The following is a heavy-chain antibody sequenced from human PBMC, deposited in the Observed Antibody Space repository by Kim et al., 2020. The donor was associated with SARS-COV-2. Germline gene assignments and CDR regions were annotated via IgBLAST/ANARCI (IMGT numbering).Heavy chain of an antibody. V-gene: IGHV3-9*01. CDR2: ISWNSGSI. CDR3: AMGADYYDSSGYYNTFDY. D-gene: IGHD3-22*01. J-gene: IGHJ4*02. Sequence: GGSLRLSCAASGFTFGDYAMHWVRQAPGKGLEWVSGISWNSGSIGYADSVKGRFTISRDNAKNSLYLQMNSLRAEDTALYYCAMGADYYDSSGYYNTFDYWGQGTLVTVSS. CDR1: GFTFGDYA.